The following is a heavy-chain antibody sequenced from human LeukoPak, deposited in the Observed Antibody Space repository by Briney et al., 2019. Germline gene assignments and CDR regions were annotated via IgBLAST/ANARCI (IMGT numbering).Heavy chain of an antibody. CDR1: GFTFDDYG. V-gene: IGHV3-20*04. CDR3: AREYGDYVLGQYYYYMDV. D-gene: IGHD4-17*01. Sequence: LAGGSLRLSCAASGFTFDDYGMSWVRQAPGKGLEWVSGINWNGGSTGYADSVKGRFTISRDNAKNSLYLQMNSLRAEDTALYYCAREYGDYVLGQYYYYMDVWGKGTTVTVSS. CDR2: INWNGGST. J-gene: IGHJ6*03.